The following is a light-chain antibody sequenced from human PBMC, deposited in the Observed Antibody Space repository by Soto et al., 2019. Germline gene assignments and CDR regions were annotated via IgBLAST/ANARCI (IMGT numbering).Light chain of an antibody. CDR2: WAS. CDR1: QSVLYNSNNKNY. CDR3: QQYYSVPYT. J-gene: IGKJ2*01. Sequence: DIVMTQSPDSLAVSLGERATINCKSSQSVLYNSNNKNYLAWYQQKPGLPPKLLIYWASTRESGVPDRFSGSGSGTDFTLTITSLQAEDVAVYYCQQYYSVPYTFGQGTKLEIK. V-gene: IGKV4-1*01.